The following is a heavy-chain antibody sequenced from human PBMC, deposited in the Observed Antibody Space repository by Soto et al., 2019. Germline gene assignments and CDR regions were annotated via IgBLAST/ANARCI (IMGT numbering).Heavy chain of an antibody. CDR2: ISAYNGNT. V-gene: IGHV1-18*04. Sequence: QVQLVQSGAEVKKPGASVKVSCKASGYTFTSYGISWVRQAPGQGLEWMGWISAYNGNTNYAQKLQGRVTMTTDTSTSTAYMELRILRSDDTAVYYCARDFGYCSGGSCYSGYYYYGMDVWGQGTTVTVSS. CDR1: GYTFTSYG. J-gene: IGHJ6*02. D-gene: IGHD2-15*01. CDR3: ARDFGYCSGGSCYSGYYYYGMDV.